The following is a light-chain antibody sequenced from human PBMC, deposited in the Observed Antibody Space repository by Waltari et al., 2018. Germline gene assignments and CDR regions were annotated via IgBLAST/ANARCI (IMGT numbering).Light chain of an antibody. CDR3: QSYDSSLSGGV. J-gene: IGLJ2*01. CDR1: RSNIGAGYH. Sequence: QSVLTQPPSVSGAPGQRVTISCTGSRSNIGAGYHVHWYQQLPGTAPKPLIHGNSNRPSGVPDRFSGSKSGTSASLAITGLQAEDEADYYCQSYDSSLSGGVFGGGTKLTVL. CDR2: GNS. V-gene: IGLV1-40*01.